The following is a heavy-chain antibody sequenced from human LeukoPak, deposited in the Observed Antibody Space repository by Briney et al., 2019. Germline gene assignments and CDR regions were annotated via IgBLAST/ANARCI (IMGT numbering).Heavy chain of an antibody. Sequence: GGSLRLSCAASGLTFSSHWMHWVRQAPGKGLVWVSRITNDGSSTTYADSVKGRFTISRDNGKNSLYLHMNSLRDEDTAVYYCAKVRHLRGNSNAWNDFWGQGTHVTVSS. CDR2: ITNDGSST. CDR3: AKVRHLRGNSNAWNDF. V-gene: IGHV3-74*01. CDR1: GLTFSSHW. J-gene: IGHJ4*02. D-gene: IGHD3-16*01.